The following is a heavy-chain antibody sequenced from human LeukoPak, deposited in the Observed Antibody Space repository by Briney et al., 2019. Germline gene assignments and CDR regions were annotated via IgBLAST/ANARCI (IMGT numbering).Heavy chain of an antibody. D-gene: IGHD1-26*01. Sequence: SETLSLTCTVSGGSISSGDYSWSWIRQPPGQGLEWIGYIYHSGSTYYNPSLKSRVTILIDRSKNQFSLKLSSVTAVDTALYYCARGDGSSGVDYWGQGTLVTVSS. CDR3: ARGDGSSGVDY. V-gene: IGHV4-30-2*01. CDR1: GGSISSGDYS. CDR2: IYHSGST. J-gene: IGHJ4*02.